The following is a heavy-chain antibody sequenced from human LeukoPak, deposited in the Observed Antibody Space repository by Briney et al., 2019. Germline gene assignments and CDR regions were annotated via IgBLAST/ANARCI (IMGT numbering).Heavy chain of an antibody. J-gene: IGHJ3*02. V-gene: IGHV4-59*01. CDR1: GGSISSYY. D-gene: IGHD6-19*01. CDR3: ARDRYSSGWFYFDI. Sequence: SETLSLTCTVSGGSISSYYWSWIRQPLGKGLEWIGYIYYSGSTNYNPSLKSRVTISVDTSKNQFSLKLSSVTAADTAVYYCARDRYSSGWFYFDILGQGTMVTVSS. CDR2: IYYSGST.